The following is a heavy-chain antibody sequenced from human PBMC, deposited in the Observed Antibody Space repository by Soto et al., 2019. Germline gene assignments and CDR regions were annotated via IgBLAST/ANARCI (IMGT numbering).Heavy chain of an antibody. CDR2: IYYSGST. D-gene: IGHD3-3*01. Sequence: SETLSLTCTVSGGSISSYYWSWIRQPPGKGLEWIGYIYYSGSTNYNPSLKSRVTISVDTSKNQFSLKLSSVTAADTAVYYCARHHQYYDFWSGYYTDYYYYMDVWGKGTTVTVSS. V-gene: IGHV4-59*08. CDR3: ARHHQYYDFWSGYYTDYYYYMDV. CDR1: GGSISSYY. J-gene: IGHJ6*03.